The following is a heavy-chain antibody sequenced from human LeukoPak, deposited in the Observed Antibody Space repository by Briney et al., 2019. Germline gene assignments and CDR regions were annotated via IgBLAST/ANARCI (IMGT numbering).Heavy chain of an antibody. CDR3: ARNGGGGDSDAFDI. D-gene: IGHD4-23*01. CDR2: IYYGGNT. Sequence: PSDTLSLTCTVSGYSISSSNWWGWIRQPPGKGLEWIAYIYYGGNTFYNPPLKSRITMSVDTSKNQFSLKLSSVTAVDTAVYYCARNGGGGDSDAFDIWGQGTMVTVSS. J-gene: IGHJ3*02. V-gene: IGHV4-28*01. CDR1: GYSISSSNW.